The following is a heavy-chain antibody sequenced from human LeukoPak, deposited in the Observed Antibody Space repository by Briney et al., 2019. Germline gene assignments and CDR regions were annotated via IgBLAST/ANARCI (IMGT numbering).Heavy chain of an antibody. D-gene: IGHD3-10*01. CDR3: ASSPWFGVSYYMDV. Sequence: ASLKASCKAAGYTFTSYDINWVRQATGQALEWMGGISAYNGNTNYAQKLQGRVTMTTDTSTSTAYMELRSLRSDDTAVYYCASSPWFGVSYYMDVWGKGTTVTISS. V-gene: IGHV1-18*01. CDR2: ISAYNGNT. CDR1: GYTFTSYD. J-gene: IGHJ6*03.